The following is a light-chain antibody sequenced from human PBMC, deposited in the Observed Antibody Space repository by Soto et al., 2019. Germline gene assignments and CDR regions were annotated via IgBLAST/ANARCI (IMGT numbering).Light chain of an antibody. Sequence: EIVLTQSPGTLSVSPGERATLSCRAGQTVRSSSLAWYQQKPGQAPRLLIYGASGRATGIPDKFSGSGSGTDFTLTISRLEPEDFAVYYCQQYGSSPYTFGQGTKVDIK. V-gene: IGKV3-20*01. J-gene: IGKJ2*01. CDR2: GAS. CDR3: QQYGSSPYT. CDR1: QTVRSSS.